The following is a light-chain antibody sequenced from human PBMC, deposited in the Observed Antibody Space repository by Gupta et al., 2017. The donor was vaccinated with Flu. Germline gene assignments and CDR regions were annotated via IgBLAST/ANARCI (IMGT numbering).Light chain of an antibody. J-gene: IGLJ3*02. Sequence: QLVLSQSPSASASLGASVKLTCTLSSGHSSYAIAWHQQQPKKGLRFLMKIYSDGRHTKGAAIPDRCSGFRSGAELYLTSASPQAEDEADYYCQTSGALGVFGGGTKLTVL. CDR3: QTSGALGV. V-gene: IGLV4-69*01. CDR1: SGHSSYA. CDR2: IYSDGRH.